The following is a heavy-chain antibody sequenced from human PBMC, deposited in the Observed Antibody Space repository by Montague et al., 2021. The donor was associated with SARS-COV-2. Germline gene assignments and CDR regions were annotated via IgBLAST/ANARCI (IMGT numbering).Heavy chain of an antibody. CDR2: ISAGGAHA. Sequence: SLRLSCAASGLTFSNYAMGWVRQTPGKGLEYVSVISAGGAHAYYADSVKDRFTISRDNSKNTLYLQMNSLRAEDTALYYCARKTFGPTGYFAPWGQGTLVTVSS. D-gene: IGHD3-10*01. J-gene: IGHJ5*02. CDR3: ARKTFGPTGYFAP. CDR1: GLTFSNYA. V-gene: IGHV3-23*01.